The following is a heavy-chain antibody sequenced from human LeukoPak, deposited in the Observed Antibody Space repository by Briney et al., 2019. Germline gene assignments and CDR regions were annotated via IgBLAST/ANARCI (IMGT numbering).Heavy chain of an antibody. V-gene: IGHV4-34*01. CDR3: ARARGTEAIDS. Sequence: SETLSLTCAVYGGSFSGYDWTWIRQPPGKGLEWIGEINHSGRTNYDPSLKSRVTISVDTSKNQFSLKMTSVTAADTAVYYCARARGTEAIDSWGQGTRVTVSS. D-gene: IGHD6-25*01. J-gene: IGHJ4*02. CDR2: INHSGRT. CDR1: GGSFSGYD.